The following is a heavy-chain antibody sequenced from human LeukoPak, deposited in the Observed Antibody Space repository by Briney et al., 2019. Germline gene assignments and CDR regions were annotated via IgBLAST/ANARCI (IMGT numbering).Heavy chain of an antibody. V-gene: IGHV3-23*01. Sequence: PGASLRLSCAASGFTFSSYAMGWVRQAPGKGLEWVSAISGSGGSTYYADSVKGRFTISRDNSKNTLYLQMNSLRVEDTAVYYCAKAPKWEPKREFWGQGTLVTVSS. CDR1: GFTFSSYA. J-gene: IGHJ4*02. CDR2: ISGSGGST. D-gene: IGHD1-26*01. CDR3: AKAPKWEPKREF.